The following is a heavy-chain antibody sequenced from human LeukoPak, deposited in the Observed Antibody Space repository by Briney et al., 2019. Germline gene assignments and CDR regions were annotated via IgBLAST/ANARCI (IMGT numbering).Heavy chain of an antibody. J-gene: IGHJ5*02. Sequence: SETLSLTCTVSGGSISSYYWSWIRQPPGKGLEWIGNIYYSGSTYYNPSLRSRVTISVDTSKNQFSLKMNSVTAADTAVYYCARRIGGSSNCDPWGQGILVTVSP. V-gene: IGHV4-39*01. D-gene: IGHD6-6*01. CDR1: GGSISSYY. CDR2: IYYSGST. CDR3: ARRIGGSSNCDP.